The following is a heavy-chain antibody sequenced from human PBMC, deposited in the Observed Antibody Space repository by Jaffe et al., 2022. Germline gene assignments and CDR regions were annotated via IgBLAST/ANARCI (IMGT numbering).Heavy chain of an antibody. V-gene: IGHV3-7*05. CDR2: IKQDGSEK. CDR1: GFTFSSYW. D-gene: IGHD4-17*01. Sequence: EVQLVESGGGLVQPGGSLRLSCAASGFTFSSYWMSWVRQAPGKGLEWVANIKQDGSEKYYVDSVKGRFTISRDNAKNSLYLQMNSLRAEDTAVYYCAREPRYGAVSYYYYMDVWGKGTTVTVSS. CDR3: AREPRYGAVSYYYYMDV. J-gene: IGHJ6*03.